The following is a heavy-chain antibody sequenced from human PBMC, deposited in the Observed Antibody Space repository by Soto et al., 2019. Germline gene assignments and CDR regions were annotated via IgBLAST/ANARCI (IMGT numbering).Heavy chain of an antibody. CDR3: GRCRTDSYAMDV. D-gene: IGHD5-18*01. CDR1: GYSFTSYG. J-gene: IGHJ6*02. Sequence: QVYLVQSGSDVEKPGASVKVSCKASGYSFTSYGIAWVRQVPGQGPEWMGWISPYNGRTNYAQSVKGRVVMTADTSTNTVYLELRSLRSDDSAIYYCGRCRTDSYAMDVWGQGTTVTVSS. CDR2: ISPYNGRT. V-gene: IGHV1-18*01.